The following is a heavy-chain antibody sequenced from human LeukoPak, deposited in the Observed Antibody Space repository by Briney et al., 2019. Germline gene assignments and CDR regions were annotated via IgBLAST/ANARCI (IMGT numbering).Heavy chain of an antibody. Sequence: SETLSLTCAVYGGSFSAYYWSWIRQPPGKGLEWIGEINHSGSTNYNPSLKSRVTISVDTSKNQFSLKLSSVTAADTAVYYCARGHSGSYYWLNWFDPWGQGTLVTVSS. CDR1: GGSFSAYY. J-gene: IGHJ5*02. D-gene: IGHD1-26*01. V-gene: IGHV4-34*01. CDR2: INHSGST. CDR3: ARGHSGSYYWLNWFDP.